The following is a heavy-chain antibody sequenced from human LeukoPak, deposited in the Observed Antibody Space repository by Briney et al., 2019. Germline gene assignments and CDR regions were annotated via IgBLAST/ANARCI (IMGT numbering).Heavy chain of an antibody. V-gene: IGHV3-23*01. J-gene: IGHJ3*02. CDR3: AKSLGFDYYGSGSYIRHDAFDI. D-gene: IGHD3-10*01. Sequence: PGGSLRLSCAASGFTFSSYAMSWVRQAPGKGLEWVSAISGSGGSTYYADSVKGRFTISRDNSKNTLYLQMNSLRAEDTAVYYCAKSLGFDYYGSGSYIRHDAFDIWGQGTMVTVSS. CDR2: ISGSGGST. CDR1: GFTFSSYA.